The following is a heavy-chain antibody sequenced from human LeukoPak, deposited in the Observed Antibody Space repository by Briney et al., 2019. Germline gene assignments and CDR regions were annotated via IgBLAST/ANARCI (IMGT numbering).Heavy chain of an antibody. CDR1: DFIFSTYW. J-gene: IGHJ4*02. CDR3: ARDGTYYYDPTDHSAIAY. V-gene: IGHV3-7*01. Sequence: WGSLRLSCAPSDFIFSTYWMIWVRQTPANSLTLVANINQDGNEKYSLDSVKGRFTISRDHAKNSLYLQMKSLRAADTGVYYCARDGTYYYDPTDHSAIAYWGQGTLVTVSS. CDR2: INQDGNEK. D-gene: IGHD3-22*01.